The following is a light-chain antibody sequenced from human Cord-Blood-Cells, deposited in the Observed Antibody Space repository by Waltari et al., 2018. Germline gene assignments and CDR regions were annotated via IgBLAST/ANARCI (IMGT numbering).Light chain of an antibody. CDR3: CSYAGSSTLV. J-gene: IGLJ2*01. CDR2: EGS. V-gene: IGLV2-23*01. Sequence: QSALTQPASVSGSPGQSSTISCTGTSSDVGSYNLVSWYQQHPGKAPNPMIYEGSKRPSGVSNRFSGSKSGNTASLTISGLQAEDEADYYCCSYAGSSTLVFGGGTKLTVL. CDR1: SSDVGSYNL.